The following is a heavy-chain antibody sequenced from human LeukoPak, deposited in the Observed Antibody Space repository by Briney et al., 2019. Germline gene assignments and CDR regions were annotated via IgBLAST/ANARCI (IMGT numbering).Heavy chain of an antibody. CDR2: ISSSSSYI. J-gene: IGHJ3*02. CDR3: ARTVWADYVCGSYRVDAFDI. CDR1: GFTFSSYS. D-gene: IGHD3-16*02. V-gene: IGHV3-21*01. Sequence: GGSLRLSCAASGFTFSSYSMNWVRQAPGKGLEWVSSISSSSSYIYYADSVKGRFTISRDNAKNSLYLQMNSLRAEDTAVYYCARTVWADYVCGSYRVDAFDIWGQGTMVTVSS.